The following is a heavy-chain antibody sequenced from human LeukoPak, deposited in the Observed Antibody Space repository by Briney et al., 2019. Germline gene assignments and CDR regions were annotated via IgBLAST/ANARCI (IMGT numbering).Heavy chain of an antibody. J-gene: IGHJ4*02. CDR3: ARRYYGSGSYYNDGYYFDY. V-gene: IGHV4-4*02. CDR1: GGSISSSNW. CDR2: IYHSGST. D-gene: IGHD3-10*01. Sequence: PSGTLSLTCAVSGGSISSSNWWSWVRQPPGKGLEWIGEIYHSGSTNYNPSLKSRVTISVDKSKNQFSLKLSSVTAADTAVYYCARRYYGSGSYYNDGYYFDYWGQGTLVTVSS.